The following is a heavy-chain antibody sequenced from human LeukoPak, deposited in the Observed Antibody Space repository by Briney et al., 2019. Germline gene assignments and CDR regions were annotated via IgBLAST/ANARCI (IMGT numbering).Heavy chain of an antibody. CDR2: IYYSGST. CDR1: GGSISSYY. V-gene: IGHV4-59*12. CDR3: ARDWCSSTSCYLGTTWFDP. Sequence: PSETLSLTCTVSGGSISSYYWSWIRQPPGKGLEWIGYIYYSGSTNYNPSLKSRVTISVDTSKNQFSLKLSSVTAADTAVYYCARDWCSSTSCYLGTTWFDPWGQGTLVTVSS. D-gene: IGHD2-2*01. J-gene: IGHJ5*02.